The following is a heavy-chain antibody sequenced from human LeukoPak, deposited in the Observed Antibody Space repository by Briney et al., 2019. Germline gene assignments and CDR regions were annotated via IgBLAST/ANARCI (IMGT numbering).Heavy chain of an antibody. CDR2: IYSGGST. V-gene: IGHV3-53*01. J-gene: IGHJ5*02. CDR3: TTERAAPLRYFDWLSWGNWFDP. D-gene: IGHD3-9*01. Sequence: PGGSLRLSCAASGFTVSSNYMSWVRQAPGKGLEWVSVIYSGGSTYYADSVKGRFTISRHNAKNSLYLQMNSLKTEDTAVYYCTTERAAPLRYFDWLSWGNWFDPWGQGTLVTVSS. CDR1: GFTVSSNY.